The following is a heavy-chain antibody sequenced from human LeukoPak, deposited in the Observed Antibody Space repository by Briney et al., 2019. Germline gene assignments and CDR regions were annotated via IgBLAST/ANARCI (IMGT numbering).Heavy chain of an antibody. CDR1: GFTFSTYD. J-gene: IGHJ4*02. CDR3: SVAAAALDY. Sequence: PGGSLRLSCAASGFTFSTYDMNWVRLAPGKGLEWVSSITTTSTLIYYADSVKGRFTISRDNAKNSLYLQMDSLTAEDTAVYYCSVAAAALDYWGPGTLVTVSS. CDR2: ITTTSTLI. V-gene: IGHV3-21*01. D-gene: IGHD6-13*01.